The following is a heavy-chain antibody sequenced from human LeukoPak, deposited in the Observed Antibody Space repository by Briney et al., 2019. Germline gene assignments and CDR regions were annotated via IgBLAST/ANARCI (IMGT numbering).Heavy chain of an antibody. CDR3: ARDGTAAGLYFDL. V-gene: IGHV3-7*01. Sequence: GGSLRLSCAVSGFTFTDYWMNWVRQAPGKGLEWVASIRQDGGEKSYVDSVKGRFTISRDNTKSSLYLRINSLGAEDTAVYYCARDGTAAGLYFDLWGQGTLVTVSS. CDR1: GFTFTDYW. CDR2: IRQDGGEK. J-gene: IGHJ4*01. D-gene: IGHD6-13*01.